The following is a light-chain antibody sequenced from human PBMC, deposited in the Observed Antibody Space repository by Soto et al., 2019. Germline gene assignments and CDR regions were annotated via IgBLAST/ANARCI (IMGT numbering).Light chain of an antibody. CDR3: AAWDDSLSGVV. CDR1: SSNIGNNY. V-gene: IGLV1-47*01. CDR2: KND. Sequence: QSVLTQPPSASGTPGQRVTISCSGSSSNIGNNYVYWYQKIPGTAPKLLIYKNDQRPSRVPERFSGYKSGTSASLAISGLRSEDEADYYCAAWDDSLSGVVFGGGTQLTVL. J-gene: IGLJ2*01.